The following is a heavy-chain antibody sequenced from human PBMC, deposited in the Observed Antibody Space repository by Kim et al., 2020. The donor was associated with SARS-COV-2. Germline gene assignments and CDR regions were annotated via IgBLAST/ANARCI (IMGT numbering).Heavy chain of an antibody. D-gene: IGHD3-22*01. CDR3: ARAPIVVVITRFDY. V-gene: IGHV4-31*02. J-gene: IGHJ4*02. Sequence: NASLESRVAVSVDTSKNQFSQKLSSVTAADTAVYYCARAPIVVVITRFDYWGQGTLVTVSS.